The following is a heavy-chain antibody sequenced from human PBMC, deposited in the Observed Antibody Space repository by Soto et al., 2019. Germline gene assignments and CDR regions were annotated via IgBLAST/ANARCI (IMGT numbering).Heavy chain of an antibody. D-gene: IGHD3-22*01. CDR2: IIPIFGTA. V-gene: IGHV1-69*13. CDR1: GGTFSSYA. CDR3: ARDLYYYDSSGVGWFDP. J-gene: IGHJ5*02. Sequence: SVKVSCKASGGTFSSYAISWVRQAPGQGLEWMGGIIPIFGTANYAQKFQGRVTITADESTSTAYMELSSLRSEDTAVYYCARDLYYYDSSGVGWFDPWGQGTLVTVSS.